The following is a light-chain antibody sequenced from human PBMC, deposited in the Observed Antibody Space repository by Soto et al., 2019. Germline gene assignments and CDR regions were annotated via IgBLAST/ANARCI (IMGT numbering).Light chain of an antibody. CDR3: QQYNNWPRT. CDR2: GAS. J-gene: IGKJ1*01. V-gene: IGKV3-15*01. CDR1: QSVSSN. Sequence: LVITHAASTLSVSPGERATLSCRASQSVSSNLAWYQQKPGQAPRLLIYGASTRATGIPARSSGSGSGTEFTLTISSLQSEDFEVYYCQQYNNWPRTFGQGTKV.